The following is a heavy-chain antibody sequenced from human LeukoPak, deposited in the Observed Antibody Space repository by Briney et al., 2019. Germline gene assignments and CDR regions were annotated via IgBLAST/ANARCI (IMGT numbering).Heavy chain of an antibody. CDR3: AKRRVKAAENWFDP. J-gene: IGHJ5*02. CDR1: GFTFSSYG. V-gene: IGHV3-30*02. D-gene: IGHD3-22*01. Sequence: GSLRLSCAASGFTFSSYGMHWVRQAPGKGLEWVAFIRYDGSNKYYADSVKGRFTISRDNSKNTLYLQMNSLRAEDTAVYYCAKRRVKAAENWFDPWGQGTLVTVSS. CDR2: IRYDGSNK.